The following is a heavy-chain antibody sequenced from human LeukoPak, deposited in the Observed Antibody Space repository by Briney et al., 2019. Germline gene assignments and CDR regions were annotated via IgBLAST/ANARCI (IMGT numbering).Heavy chain of an antibody. Sequence: SETLSLTCTVSGGSISSYYWSWIRQPPGKGLVWIGYIHYSGSTNYNPSLKSRVTISVDTSKNQFSLKLSSVTAADTAVYYCARVSWSPGTSYYYMDVWGKGTTVTVSS. J-gene: IGHJ6*03. V-gene: IGHV4-59*01. CDR1: GGSISSYY. CDR2: IHYSGST. D-gene: IGHD1-1*01. CDR3: ARVSWSPGTSYYYMDV.